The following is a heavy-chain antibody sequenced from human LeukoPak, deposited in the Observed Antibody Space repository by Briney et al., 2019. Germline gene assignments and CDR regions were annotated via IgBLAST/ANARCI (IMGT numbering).Heavy chain of an antibody. Sequence: PGGSLRLSCAASGFTVSSNDMSWVRQAPGKGLEWVSSIFPSGGEIHYADSVRGRFTISRDNSKSTLSLQMNSLRAEDTAIYYCATYRQVLLPFESWGQGTLVTVSS. V-gene: IGHV3-53*01. CDR1: GFTVSSND. CDR3: ATYRQVLLPFES. J-gene: IGHJ4*02. CDR2: IFPSGGEI. D-gene: IGHD2-8*02.